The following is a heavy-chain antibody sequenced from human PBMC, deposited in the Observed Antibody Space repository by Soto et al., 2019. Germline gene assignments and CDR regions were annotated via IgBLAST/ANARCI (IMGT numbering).Heavy chain of an antibody. CDR3: AGRRYCTNGVCYTAFDI. J-gene: IGHJ3*02. D-gene: IGHD2-8*01. V-gene: IGHV1-18*01. CDR2: ISAYNGNT. CDR1: GYTFTSYG. Sequence: AASVKVSCKASGYTFTSYGISWVRQAPGQGLEWMGWISAYNGNTNYAQKLQGRVTMTTDTSTSTAYMELRSLRSDDTAVYYCAGRRYCTNGVCYTAFDIWGQGTMVTVSS.